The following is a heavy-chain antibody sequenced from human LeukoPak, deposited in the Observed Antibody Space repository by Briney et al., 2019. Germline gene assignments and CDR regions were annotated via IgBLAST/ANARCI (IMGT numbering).Heavy chain of an antibody. D-gene: IGHD6-19*01. CDR2: IYYSGST. CDR3: ARDLHYSSGWYDWYFDL. Sequence: PSETLSLTCTVSGGSISSYYWSWIRQPPGKRLEWIGHIYYSGSTNYNPSLKSRVTISVDTSKNQFSLKLSSVTAADTAVYYCARDLHYSSGWYDWYFDLWGRGTLVTVSS. V-gene: IGHV4-59*01. CDR1: GGSISSYY. J-gene: IGHJ2*01.